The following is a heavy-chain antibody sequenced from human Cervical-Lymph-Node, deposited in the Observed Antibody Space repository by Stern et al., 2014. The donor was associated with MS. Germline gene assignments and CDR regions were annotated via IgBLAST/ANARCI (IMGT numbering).Heavy chain of an antibody. V-gene: IGHV1-69*01. CDR2: LIPIFGTA. CDR3: ARSRLLGGPSYYGMDV. J-gene: IGHJ6*02. D-gene: IGHD3-16*01. Sequence: VQLVQSGAEVKKPGSSVKVSCKASGGTFSSYAISWVRQAPGQGLEWMGGLIPIFGTANYAQKFQGRVTITADESTSTAYMELSSLRSEDTAVYYCARSRLLGGPSYYGMDVLGQGTTVTVSS. CDR1: GGTFSSYA.